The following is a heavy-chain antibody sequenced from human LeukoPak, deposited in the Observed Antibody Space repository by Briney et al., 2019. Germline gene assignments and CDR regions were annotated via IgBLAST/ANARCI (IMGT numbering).Heavy chain of an antibody. CDR3: ARDPTVPPIIHCSGGSCYRYYYYYMDV. Sequence: GGSLRLSCAASGFTFSSYAMHWVRQVPGKGLEWVAVISYDGSNKYYADSVKGRFTISRDNSKNTLYLQMNSLRAEDTAVYYCARDPTVPPIIHCSGGSCYRYYYYYMDVWGKGTTVTVSS. V-gene: IGHV3-30*04. D-gene: IGHD2-15*01. CDR2: ISYDGSNK. J-gene: IGHJ6*03. CDR1: GFTFSSYA.